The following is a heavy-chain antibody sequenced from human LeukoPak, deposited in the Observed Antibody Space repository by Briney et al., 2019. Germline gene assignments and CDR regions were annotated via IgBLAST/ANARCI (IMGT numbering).Heavy chain of an antibody. CDR2: ITYNGDDR. D-gene: IGHD5-24*01. J-gene: IGHJ4*02. Sequence: GGSLRLSCTVSGFTFISYAMGWVRQAPGKGLEWVAWITYNGDDRNYADCVMGLFTISRDNSKSTLDLQMNSLRAEDTALYYCARDGSWGWAQYDHWGQGILVTVSS. V-gene: IGHV3-23*01. CDR1: GFTFISYA. CDR3: ARDGSWGWAQYDH.